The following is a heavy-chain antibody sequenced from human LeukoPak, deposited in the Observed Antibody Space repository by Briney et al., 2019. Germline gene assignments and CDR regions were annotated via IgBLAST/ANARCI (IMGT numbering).Heavy chain of an antibody. J-gene: IGHJ4*02. V-gene: IGHV4-59*08. CDR1: GHSLSHHY. CDR2: IYGRGSN. CDR3: AGNVGWYSHDE. D-gene: IGHD2-15*01. Sequence: SDTLTLTCTVSGHSLSHHYWTWIRQPTGKGLEWIGYIYGRGSNHYDTSLRSRIPISEDTSNNQFSLKWTSVTAADTAVYYCAGNVGWYSHDEGGQGSLVTVSS.